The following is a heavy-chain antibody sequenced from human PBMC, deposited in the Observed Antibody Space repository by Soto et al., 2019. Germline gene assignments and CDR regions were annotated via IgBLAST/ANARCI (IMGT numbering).Heavy chain of an antibody. CDR1: GGSFSGYY. CDR3: ASDAGMYYYGSGSYYQV. J-gene: IGHJ4*02. Sequence: SETLSLTCAVYGGSFSGYYWSWIRQPPGKGLEWIGEINHSGSTNYNPSLKSRVTISEDTSKNQFYLKLSSVTAADTSVYFCASDAGMYYYGSGSYYQVWGQGTLVTVSS. CDR2: INHSGST. V-gene: IGHV4-34*01. D-gene: IGHD3-10*01.